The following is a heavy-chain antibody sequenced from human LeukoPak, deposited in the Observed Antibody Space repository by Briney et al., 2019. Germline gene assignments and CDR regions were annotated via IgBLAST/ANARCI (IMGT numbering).Heavy chain of an antibody. D-gene: IGHD2-21*01. J-gene: IGHJ3*01. CDR3: AKGKVNHDGALDA. Sequence: GGSLRLSCAASGFTVSSNYMSWVRQAPGKGLEWVSVIYSGGSTYYADSVKGRFTISRHNSKKTLYLQMNSLRAEDTAVYYCAKGKVNHDGALDAWGQGTLVTVSS. CDR2: IYSGGST. V-gene: IGHV3-53*01. CDR1: GFTVSSNY.